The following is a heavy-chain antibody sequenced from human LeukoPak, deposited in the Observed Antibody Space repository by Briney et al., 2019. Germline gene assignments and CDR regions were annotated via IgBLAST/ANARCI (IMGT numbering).Heavy chain of an antibody. Sequence: GGSLRLSCAASGFTFSSYSMNWVRQAPGKGLEWVSSISSSSSYIYYADSVKGRFTISRDNAKNSLYLQMNSLRAEDTAVYYCARVRSSRSGYQPWFDPWGQGTLVTVSS. J-gene: IGHJ5*02. V-gene: IGHV3-21*01. D-gene: IGHD3-3*01. CDR2: ISSSSSYI. CDR3: ARVRSSRSGYQPWFDP. CDR1: GFTFSSYS.